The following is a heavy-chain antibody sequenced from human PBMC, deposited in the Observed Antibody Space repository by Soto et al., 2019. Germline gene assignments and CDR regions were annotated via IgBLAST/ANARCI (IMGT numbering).Heavy chain of an antibody. D-gene: IGHD4-4*01. CDR3: ARKVRSNSHAGALWFDP. V-gene: IGHV1-2*02. Sequence: ASVKVSCKASGYTFTGYYMHWVRQAPGQGLEWMGWMNPNSGGTNYAQKFQGRVTMTRDTSISTAYMELSRLRSDDTAVYYCARKVRSNSHAGALWFDPWGQGTRVTVSS. CDR1: GYTFTGYY. J-gene: IGHJ5*02. CDR2: MNPNSGGT.